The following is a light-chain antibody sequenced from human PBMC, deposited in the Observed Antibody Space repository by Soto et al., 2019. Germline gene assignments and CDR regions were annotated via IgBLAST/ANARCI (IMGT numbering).Light chain of an antibody. CDR1: SSDVGSYNL. CDR2: EVS. CDR3: CSYARSSTFV. J-gene: IGLJ2*01. V-gene: IGLV2-23*02. Sequence: QSVLTQPASVSGSPGQSITISCTGTSSDVGSYNLVSWYRQHPGKAPKLMIYEVSKRPSGVSNRFSGSKSGNTASLTISGLQAEDEADYYCCSYARSSTFVFGGGTQLTVL.